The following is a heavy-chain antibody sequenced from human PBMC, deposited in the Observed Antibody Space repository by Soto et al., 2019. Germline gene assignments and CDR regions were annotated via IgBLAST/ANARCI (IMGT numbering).Heavy chain of an antibody. D-gene: IGHD6-19*01. Sequence: SETLSLTCTLSGCSLSSYYWSWVRQPPGKGLEWIGYIYYSGSTNYNPSLKSRVTISVDTSKNQFSLKLSSVTAADTAVYYCAMGYSSGPTDYWGQGTLVTVSS. J-gene: IGHJ4*02. V-gene: IGHV4-59*01. CDR1: GCSLSSYY. CDR3: AMGYSSGPTDY. CDR2: IYYSGST.